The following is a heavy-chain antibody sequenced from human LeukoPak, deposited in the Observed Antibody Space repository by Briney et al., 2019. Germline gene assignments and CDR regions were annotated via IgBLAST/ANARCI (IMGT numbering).Heavy chain of an antibody. V-gene: IGHV1-46*01. CDR1: GYTFTSYY. CDR3: AREVSMPDYGDY. Sequence: EASVKVSFKASGYTFTSYYMHWVRQAPGQGLEWMGIINPSGGSTSYAQKFQGRVTMTRDTSTSTVYMELSSLRSEDTAVYYCAREVSMPDYGDYWGQGTLVTVSS. J-gene: IGHJ4*02. D-gene: IGHD2/OR15-2a*01. CDR2: INPSGGST.